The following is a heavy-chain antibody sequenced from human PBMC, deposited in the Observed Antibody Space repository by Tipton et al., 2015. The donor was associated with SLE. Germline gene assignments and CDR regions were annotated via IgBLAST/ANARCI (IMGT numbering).Heavy chain of an antibody. Sequence: RSLRLSCAASGFDFDDYAMHWVRQAPGKGLEWVSSISWDGDSMYFADSVKGRFTISRDNGKSALYLHMNGLRPEDTALYYCVTNMDYLVSGTTLEYWGQGILVTVSS. CDR1: GFDFDDYA. V-gene: IGHV3-9*01. J-gene: IGHJ4*02. D-gene: IGHD3/OR15-3a*01. CDR3: VTNMDYLVSGTTLEY. CDR2: ISWDGDSM.